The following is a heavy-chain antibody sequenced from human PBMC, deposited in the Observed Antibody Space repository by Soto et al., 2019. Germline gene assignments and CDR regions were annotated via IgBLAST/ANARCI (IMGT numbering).Heavy chain of an antibody. V-gene: IGHV1-69*08. D-gene: IGHD1-26*01. CDR3: AGDVAYSGSYWVAFDI. CDR1: GGTFSSYT. CDR2: IIPILGIA. J-gene: IGHJ3*02. Sequence: QVQLVQSGAEVKKPGSSVKVSCKASGGTFSSYTISWVRQAPGQGLEWMGRIIPILGIANYAQKFQGRVTITADKSTSXAYMELSSLRAEDTAVYYGAGDVAYSGSYWVAFDIWGQGTMVTVSS.